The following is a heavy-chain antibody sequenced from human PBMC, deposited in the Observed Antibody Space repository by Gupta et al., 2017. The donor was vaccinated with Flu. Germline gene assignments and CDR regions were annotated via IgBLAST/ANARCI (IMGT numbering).Heavy chain of an antibody. CDR2: INPSGGST. Sequence: QVQLVQSGAEVKKPGASVKVSCKASGYTFTSYYMHRVRQAPGQGLEWMGIINPSGGSTSYAQKFQGRVTMTRDTSTSTVYMELSSLRSEDTAVYYCARDIIDSSGGYGGNSDYWGQGTLVTVSS. J-gene: IGHJ4*02. CDR1: GYTFTSYY. D-gene: IGHD4-23*01. V-gene: IGHV1-46*01. CDR3: ARDIIDSSGGYGGNSDY.